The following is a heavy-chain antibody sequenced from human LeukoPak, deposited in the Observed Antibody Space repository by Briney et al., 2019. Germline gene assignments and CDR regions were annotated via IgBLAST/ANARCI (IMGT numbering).Heavy chain of an antibody. CDR1: GFTFSSYW. CDR3: ARGIVGATYDYYYYMDV. CDR2: IKQDGSEK. Sequence: PGGSLRLSCAASGFTFSSYWMSWVRQAPGKGLEWVANIKQDGSEKYYVDSVKGRFTISRDNAKNSLYLQMNSLRAEDTAVYYCARGIVGATYDYYYYMDVWGKGTTVTVSS. V-gene: IGHV3-7*01. J-gene: IGHJ6*03. D-gene: IGHD1-26*01.